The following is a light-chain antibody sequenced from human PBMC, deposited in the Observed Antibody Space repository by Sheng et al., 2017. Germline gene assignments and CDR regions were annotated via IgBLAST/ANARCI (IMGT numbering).Light chain of an antibody. Sequence: SYELTQPPSLSVAPGQTARLTCGGDRIGSRSVHWYHQKPGQAPVLVLYDDANRPSGIPERFSGFSSGNTATLTISRVEVGDEADFFCQVWDSRSDHWVFGGGTKLTVL. CDR3: QVWDSRSDHWV. V-gene: IGLV3-21*02. CDR1: RIGSRS. J-gene: IGLJ3*02. CDR2: DDA.